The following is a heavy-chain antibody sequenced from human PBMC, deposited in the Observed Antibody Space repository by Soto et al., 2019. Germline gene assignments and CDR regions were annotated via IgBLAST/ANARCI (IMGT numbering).Heavy chain of an antibody. J-gene: IGHJ6*03. D-gene: IGHD6-13*01. CDR3: ARRYSSSWYDYYYYMDV. V-gene: IGHV4-59*08. CDR1: GGSISSYC. Sequence: LEILSLTCTVSGGSISSYCWSWIRQPPGKGLEWIGYIYYSGSTNYNPSLKSRVTISVDTSKNQFSLKLSSVTAADTAVYYCARRYSSSWYDYYYYMDVWGKGTTVTVSS. CDR2: IYYSGST.